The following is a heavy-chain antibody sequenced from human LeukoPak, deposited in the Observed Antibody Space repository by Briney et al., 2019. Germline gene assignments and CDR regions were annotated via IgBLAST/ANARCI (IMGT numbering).Heavy chain of an antibody. Sequence: SETLSLSCTVSGGSISSYYWSWIRQPAGKGLEWIGRIYTSGSTNYNPSLKSRVTMSVDTSKNQFSPKLSSVTAADTAVYYCARSAVVVPAANTHPNYYFDYWGRGTLVTVSS. V-gene: IGHV4-4*07. J-gene: IGHJ4*02. CDR1: GGSISSYY. CDR2: IYTSGST. CDR3: ARSAVVVPAANTHPNYYFDY. D-gene: IGHD2-2*01.